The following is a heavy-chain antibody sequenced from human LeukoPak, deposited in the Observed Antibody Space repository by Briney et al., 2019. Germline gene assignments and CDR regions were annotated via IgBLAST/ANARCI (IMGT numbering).Heavy chain of an antibody. Sequence: PGGSLRLSCATSGFTFRTYAMSWVRQAPGKGLEWVSGINWNGGSTGYADSVKGRFTISRDNAKNSLYLQMNSLRAEDTALYYCAREGLGVGYYFDYWGQGTLVTVSS. J-gene: IGHJ4*02. CDR1: GFTFRTYA. D-gene: IGHD3-3*01. CDR2: INWNGGST. V-gene: IGHV3-20*04. CDR3: AREGLGVGYYFDY.